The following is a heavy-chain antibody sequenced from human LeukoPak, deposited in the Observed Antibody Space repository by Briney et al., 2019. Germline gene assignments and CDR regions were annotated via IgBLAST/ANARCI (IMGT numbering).Heavy chain of an antibody. CDR1: GFTFSSYW. Sequence: GGSLRLSCAASGFTFSSYWMSWVRQAPGKGLEWVANIKQDGSEKYYVDSVKGRFTISRDNAKNSLYLQMNSLRAEDTAVYYCARDKVVGTTHFDYWGQGTLVTVSS. J-gene: IGHJ4*02. CDR3: ARDKVVGTTHFDY. D-gene: IGHD1-26*01. CDR2: IKQDGSEK. V-gene: IGHV3-7*01.